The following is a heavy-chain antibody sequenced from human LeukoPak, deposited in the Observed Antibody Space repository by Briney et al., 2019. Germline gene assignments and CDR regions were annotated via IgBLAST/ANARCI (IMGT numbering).Heavy chain of an antibody. V-gene: IGHV4-39*01. CDR3: VRQSRIFGVTRPGYMDV. Sequence: SETLSLTCGVSGGSINTNTFFWGWIRQPPGKGLEWIGSVFYDGNTMYNPSLKSRVTMSIDTSKSQFSLSLNSVTAADTAMYWCVRQSRIFGVTRPGYMDVWGKGIMVSVSS. CDR2: VFYDGNT. CDR1: GGSINTNTFF. J-gene: IGHJ6*03. D-gene: IGHD3-3*01.